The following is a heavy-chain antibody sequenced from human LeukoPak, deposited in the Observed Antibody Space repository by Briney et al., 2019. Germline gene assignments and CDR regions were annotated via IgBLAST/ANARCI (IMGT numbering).Heavy chain of an antibody. CDR2: ISGRRDST. V-gene: IGHV3-23*01. J-gene: IGHJ4*02. CDR3: AKAPVTSCRGAFCYPFDS. Sequence: PGGSLRLSCAASGFTFSSYGMSWVRQAPGKGLEWVSTISGRRDSTYYADSVRGRFTISRDNSRNTMYLQMNSLRAEDAAVYYCAKAPVTSCRGAFCYPFDSWGQGTVVTVSS. CDR1: GFTFSSYG. D-gene: IGHD2-15*01.